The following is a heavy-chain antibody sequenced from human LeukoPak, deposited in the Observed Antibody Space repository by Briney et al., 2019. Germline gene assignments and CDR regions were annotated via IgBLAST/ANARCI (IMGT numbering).Heavy chain of an antibody. Sequence: GGSLRLSCAASGFTFSSYNMNWVRQAPGKGLEWVSSITSSSIHIFYADSVKGRFTISRDNAKNSLYLQMNSLRAEDTAVYYCAGFDYYGSESYYNHFDSWGQGTLVTVSS. D-gene: IGHD3-10*01. CDR3: AGFDYYGSESYYNHFDS. J-gene: IGHJ4*02. CDR1: GFTFSSYN. V-gene: IGHV3-21*01. CDR2: ITSSSIHI.